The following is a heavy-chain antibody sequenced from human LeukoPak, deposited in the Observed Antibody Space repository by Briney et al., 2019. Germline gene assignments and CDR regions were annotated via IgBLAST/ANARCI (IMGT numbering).Heavy chain of an antibody. V-gene: IGHV3-7*01. Sequence: PGGSLRLSCAASGFTFRTYWMSWVRQAPGKGLEWVANIKQDGSEKYYVDSVKGRFTISRDNAKNSLYLQMNSLRAEDTAVYYCARKGGFDYWGQGTLVTVSS. J-gene: IGHJ4*02. CDR2: IKQDGSEK. CDR1: GFTFRTYW. CDR3: ARKGGFDY. D-gene: IGHD3-16*01.